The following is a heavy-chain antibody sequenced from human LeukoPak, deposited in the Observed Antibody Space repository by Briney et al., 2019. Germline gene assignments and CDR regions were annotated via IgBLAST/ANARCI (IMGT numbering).Heavy chain of an antibody. V-gene: IGHV3-30*02. Sequence: GGSLRLSCAASGFTFSSYPLHWVRQAPGKGLQWVAFLRSDESNKFYADSVEGRFSISRDNSKNTLYLQMNSLRAEDTAVYYCARVSGRIAVAGTYFQHWGQGTLVTVSS. CDR2: LRSDESNK. CDR1: GFTFSSYP. D-gene: IGHD6-19*01. J-gene: IGHJ1*01. CDR3: ARVSGRIAVAGTYFQH.